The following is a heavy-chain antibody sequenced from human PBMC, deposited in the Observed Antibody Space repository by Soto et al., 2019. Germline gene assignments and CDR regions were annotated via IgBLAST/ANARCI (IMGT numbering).Heavy chain of an antibody. CDR1: GGSISSGGYS. J-gene: IGHJ5*02. CDR3: ARVPGP. CDR2: IYHSGST. D-gene: IGHD7-27*01. V-gene: IGHV4-30-2*01. Sequence: QLQLQESGSGLVKPSQTLSLTCAVSGGSISSGGYSWSWIRQPPGKGLEWIGYIYHSGSTYYNPSPXRXXTISVDRSKTQFSPKLSSVTAADTAVYYCARVPGPWGQGTLVTVSS.